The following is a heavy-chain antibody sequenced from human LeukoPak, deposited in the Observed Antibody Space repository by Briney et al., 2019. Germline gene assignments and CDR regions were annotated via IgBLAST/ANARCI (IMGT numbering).Heavy chain of an antibody. CDR1: GFTFSSYA. CDR3: ARDVYSSSWYFDY. J-gene: IGHJ4*02. CDR2: ISSNGGST. D-gene: IGHD6-13*01. Sequence: PGGSLRLSCSASGFTFSSYAMHWVRQAPGKGLEYVSAISSNGGSTYYADSVKGRFTISRDNAKNSLYLQMNSLRAEDTAVYYCARDVYSSSWYFDYWGQGTLVTVSS. V-gene: IGHV3-64*04.